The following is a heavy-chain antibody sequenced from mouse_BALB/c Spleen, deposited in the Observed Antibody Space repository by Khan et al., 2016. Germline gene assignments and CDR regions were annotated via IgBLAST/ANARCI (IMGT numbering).Heavy chain of an antibody. CDR2: INTHTGVP. CDR1: GYTFTTAG. Sequence: QIQLVQSGPELKKPGETVRISCKASGYTFTTAGIQWVQKMPGKGLKWIGWINTHTGVPKYAEDFKGRFAFSLETSASSAYLQISNLKNEDTAMYFCARGYGYIYGMDYWGQGTSVTVSS. CDR3: ARGYGYIYGMDY. D-gene: IGHD2-2*01. V-gene: IGHV9-4*02. J-gene: IGHJ4*01.